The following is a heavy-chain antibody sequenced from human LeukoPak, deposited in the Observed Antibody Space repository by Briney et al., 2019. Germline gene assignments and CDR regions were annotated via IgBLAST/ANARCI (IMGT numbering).Heavy chain of an antibody. D-gene: IGHD3-10*01. CDR3: ARDGSGRGAGVVAPGLLPLENYFGFYMDL. Sequence: ASVKVSCKTSGSIFSMCWMHLVRQPPGQGLEWMGIINPSRGSSTYSQKVQERVNMTGDVTRGTVYMELSGVTSEDTGIYFCARDGSGRGAGVVAPGLLPLENYFGFYMDLWGKGTSVIVSS. CDR1: GSIFSMCW. J-gene: IGHJ6*03. CDR2: INPSRGSS. V-gene: IGHV1-46*01.